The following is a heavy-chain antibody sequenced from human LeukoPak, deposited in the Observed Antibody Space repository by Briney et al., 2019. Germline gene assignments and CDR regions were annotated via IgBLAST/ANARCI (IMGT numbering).Heavy chain of an antibody. Sequence: GGSLRLSCAASGFTFSSYAMSWVRQAPGKGLEWVSAISNSGGSTFYADSVKGRFTISRDNSKNTLYLQMNSLRAEDTAVYYCAKHLSTSCYFSWFDPWGQGTLVTVSS. D-gene: IGHD2-2*01. J-gene: IGHJ5*02. CDR2: ISNSGGST. CDR1: GFTFSSYA. CDR3: AKHLSTSCYFSWFDP. V-gene: IGHV3-23*01.